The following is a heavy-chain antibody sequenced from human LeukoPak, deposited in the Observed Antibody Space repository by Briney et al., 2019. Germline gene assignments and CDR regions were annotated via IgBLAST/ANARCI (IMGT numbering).Heavy chain of an antibody. CDR2: IYYSGST. Sequence: SETLSLTCTVSGGSISSSSYYWGWIRQPPGKGLEWIGSIYYSGSTYYNPSLKSRVTISVDTSKNQFSLKLSSVTAADTAVYYCARRGSGYDYWGQGTLVTVSS. J-gene: IGHJ4*02. D-gene: IGHD6-19*01. CDR1: GGSISSSSYY. V-gene: IGHV4-39*01. CDR3: ARRGSGYDY.